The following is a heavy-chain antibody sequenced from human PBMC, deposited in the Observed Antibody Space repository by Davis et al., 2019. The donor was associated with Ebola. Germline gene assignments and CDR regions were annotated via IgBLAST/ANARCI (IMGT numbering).Heavy chain of an antibody. CDR2: IYYSGST. V-gene: IGHV4-39*01. CDR3: AARSPYGMDV. J-gene: IGHJ6*04. CDR1: GGSISSSSYY. Sequence: SETLSLTCTVPGGSISSSSYYWGWIRQPPGKGLEWIGSIYYSGSTYYNPSLKSRVTISVDTSKNQFSLKLSSVTAADTAVYYCAARSPYGMDVWGKGTTVTVSS.